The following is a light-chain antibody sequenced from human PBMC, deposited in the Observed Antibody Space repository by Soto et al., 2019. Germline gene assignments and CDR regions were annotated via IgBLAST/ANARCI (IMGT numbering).Light chain of an antibody. J-gene: IGLJ2*01. Sequence: QSVLTQPPSVSGAPGQRVTISCTGSSSNIGAAYDVHWYQQVPGTAPKLLIYGNNNRPSGVPDRFSGSKSGTSASLAITGLQAEEEADYYCQSYDSRLSVVFGGGTKLTVL. V-gene: IGLV1-40*01. CDR3: QSYDSRLSVV. CDR1: SSNIGAAYD. CDR2: GNN.